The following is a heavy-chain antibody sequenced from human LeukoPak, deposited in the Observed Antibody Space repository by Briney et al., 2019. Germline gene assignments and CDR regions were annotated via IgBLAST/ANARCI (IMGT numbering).Heavy chain of an antibody. CDR3: AKVPGSRGSGSYPLDY. D-gene: IGHD3-10*01. CDR2: ISGSGGST. J-gene: IGHJ4*02. Sequence: TGGSLRLSCAASGFTFSSYNINWVRQAPGKGLEWVSTISGSGGSTYYADSVKGRFTISRDNSKNTLYLQMNSLRAEDTAVYYCAKVPGSRGSGSYPLDYWGQGTLVTVSS. CDR1: GFTFSSYN. V-gene: IGHV3-23*01.